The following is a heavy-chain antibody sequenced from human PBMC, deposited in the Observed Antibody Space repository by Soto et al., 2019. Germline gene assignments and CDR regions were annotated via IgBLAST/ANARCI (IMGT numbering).Heavy chain of an antibody. CDR2: VNIYRGTT. D-gene: IGHD5-18*01. V-gene: IGHV1-18*01. CDR1: GYTFSDYG. CDR3: ARERGGYSDGDS. Sequence: QVQLVQSGAEVQKPGASVRVSCKPSGYTFSDYGISWVRQAPGQGLEWMGWVNIYRGTTNYAPKSXRXSPMTTDTSTTKAYLDLTSLTSDDPAVYYCARERGGYSDGDSWGQGTLVTVSP. J-gene: IGHJ4*02.